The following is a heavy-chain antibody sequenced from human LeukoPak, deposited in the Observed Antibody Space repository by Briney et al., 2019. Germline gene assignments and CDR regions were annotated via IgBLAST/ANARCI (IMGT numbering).Heavy chain of an antibody. D-gene: IGHD1-14*01. V-gene: IGHV3-48*04. Sequence: SGGSLRLSCAASGFTFSSYSMNWVRQAPGKGLEWVSYISSSSSAIYYVDSVKGRFTISRDNAKNSLYLQMNSLRAEDTAVYYCARDWYTEGFSWGQGTLVTVSS. CDR2: ISSSSSAI. CDR3: ARDWYTEGFS. J-gene: IGHJ4*02. CDR1: GFTFSSYS.